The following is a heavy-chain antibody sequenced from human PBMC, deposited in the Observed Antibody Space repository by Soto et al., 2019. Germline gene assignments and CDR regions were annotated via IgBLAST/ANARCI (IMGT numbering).Heavy chain of an antibody. CDR2: LRADDSST. D-gene: IGHD2-15*01. Sequence: LRLSCAASGFTLSSHAMTWVRRAPGKGLEWVSSLRADDSSTYYADSVKGRFTISRDSSKNTLYLEMSSLRADDTAIYYCAKDREGIVADYFDYWGQGTLVTVSS. CDR3: AKDREGIVADYFDY. CDR1: GFTLSSHA. V-gene: IGHV3-23*01. J-gene: IGHJ4*02.